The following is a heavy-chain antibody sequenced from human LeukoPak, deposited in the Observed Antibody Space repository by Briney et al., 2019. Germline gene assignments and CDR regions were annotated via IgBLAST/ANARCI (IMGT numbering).Heavy chain of an antibody. CDR1: GFSINHYY. CDR3: ARGQSYCGADCYSD. J-gene: IGHJ4*02. D-gene: IGHD2-21*02. V-gene: IGHV3-66*01. Sequence: GGSLRLSCAASGFSINHYYMAWIRQTPGKGLDWVSVIYTGGSTNYGDSVKGRFTISRDNSKNTLYLQMNSLRADDTAIYYCARGQSYCGADCYSDWGQGTLVTVSS. CDR2: IYTGGST.